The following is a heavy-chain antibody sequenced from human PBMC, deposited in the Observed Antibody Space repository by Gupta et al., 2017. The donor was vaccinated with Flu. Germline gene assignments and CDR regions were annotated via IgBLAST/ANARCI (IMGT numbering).Heavy chain of an antibody. V-gene: IGHV3-23*01. J-gene: IGHJ5*02. Sequence: QATGKWLEWVSDISAGGGNTYYADPVKGRFTISRDNSKNTLYLQLNSLRAEDTAVYYCAKDHVSSGWSTWFDPWGQGTLVTVSS. CDR3: AKDHVSSGWSTWFDP. D-gene: IGHD6-19*01. CDR2: ISAGGGNT.